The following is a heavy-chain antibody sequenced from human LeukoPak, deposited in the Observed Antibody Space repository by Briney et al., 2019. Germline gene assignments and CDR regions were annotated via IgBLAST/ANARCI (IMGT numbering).Heavy chain of an antibody. J-gene: IGHJ4*02. V-gene: IGHV3-13*01. Sequence: PGGSLRLSCAASGFTFSSYSMNWVRQATGKGLEWVSAIGTAGDTYYPGSVKGRFTISRENAKNSLYLQMNSLRAGDTAVYYCARAADGPVYDYWGQGTLVTVSS. CDR2: IGTAGDT. CDR3: ARAADGPVYDY. CDR1: GFTFSSYS.